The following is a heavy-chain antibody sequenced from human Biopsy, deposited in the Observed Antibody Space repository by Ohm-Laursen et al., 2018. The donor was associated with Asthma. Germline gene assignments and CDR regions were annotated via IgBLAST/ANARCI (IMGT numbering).Heavy chain of an antibody. V-gene: IGHV4-59*01. Sequence: SETLSLTCTVSGDSISSYHWSWIRQPPGKGLEWIGYVFYGGATNYNPSLKSRVTISVDTSKNQFFLRLSSMTAADTAVYYCARAQDYYDSRGYYRSFDYWGQGTLVTVSS. CDR2: VFYGGAT. J-gene: IGHJ4*02. D-gene: IGHD3-22*01. CDR3: ARAQDYYDSRGYYRSFDY. CDR1: GDSISSYH.